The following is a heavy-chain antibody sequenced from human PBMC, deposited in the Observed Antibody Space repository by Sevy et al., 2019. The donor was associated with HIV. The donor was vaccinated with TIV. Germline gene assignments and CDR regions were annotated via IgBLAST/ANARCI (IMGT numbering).Heavy chain of an antibody. V-gene: IGHV3-33*01. Sequence: GGYLRLSCAASGFTFSSYGMHCVRQAPGKGLEWVAVIWYDGSNKYYADSVKGRFTISRDNSKNTLYLQMNSLRAEDTAVYYCARYGSWWLFLTGYFDLWGRGTLVTVSS. CDR2: IWYDGSNK. J-gene: IGHJ2*01. D-gene: IGHD2-21*01. CDR1: GFTFSSYG. CDR3: ARYGSWWLFLTGYFDL.